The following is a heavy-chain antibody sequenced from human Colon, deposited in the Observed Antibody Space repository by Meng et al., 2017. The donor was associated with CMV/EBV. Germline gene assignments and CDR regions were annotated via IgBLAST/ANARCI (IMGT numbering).Heavy chain of an antibody. V-gene: IGHV3-7*01. CDR2: INQDGSIR. D-gene: IGHD3-10*01. CDR3: ARDLRFGESKRGC. J-gene: IGHJ4*02. Sequence: GESLKISCAASGFTFGSYWMSWVRQAPGERPEFVANINQDGSIRSYLDSVKGRFTISRDNAKNSLYLQMNSLRAEDTAIYYCARDLRFGESKRGCWGQGTLVTVSS. CDR1: GFTFGSYW.